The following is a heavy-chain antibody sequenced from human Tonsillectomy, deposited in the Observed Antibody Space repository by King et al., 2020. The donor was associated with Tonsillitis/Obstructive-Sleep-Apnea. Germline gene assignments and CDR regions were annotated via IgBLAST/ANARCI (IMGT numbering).Heavy chain of an antibody. CDR2: ISGSGGFT. V-gene: IGHV3-23*04. CDR1: GFTFSSCV. D-gene: IGHD2-21*01. Sequence: VQLVESGGGLVQPGGSLRLSCAASGFTFSSCVMSWVRQAPGKGLEWVSGISGSGGFTYYADSVKGRFTISRDNSKNTLYLQMNSLIADDTAVYYCAKDSPHCGGDCYYFDFWGQGTLVTVSS. J-gene: IGHJ4*02. CDR3: AKDSPHCGGDCYYFDF.